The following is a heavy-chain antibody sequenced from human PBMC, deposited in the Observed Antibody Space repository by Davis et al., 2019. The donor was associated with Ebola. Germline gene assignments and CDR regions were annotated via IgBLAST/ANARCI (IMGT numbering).Heavy chain of an antibody. CDR3: ARDIPYYYDSSGRLDY. J-gene: IGHJ4*02. CDR2: IIPIFGTT. D-gene: IGHD3-22*01. CDR1: GGTFSSYA. V-gene: IGHV1-69*13. Sequence: SVKVSCKASGGTFSSYAITWVRQAPGQGLEWMGGIIPIFGTTNYAQKFQGRVTITADESTSTAYMELSSLRSEDTALYYCARDIPYYYDSSGRLDYWGQGTLVTVSS.